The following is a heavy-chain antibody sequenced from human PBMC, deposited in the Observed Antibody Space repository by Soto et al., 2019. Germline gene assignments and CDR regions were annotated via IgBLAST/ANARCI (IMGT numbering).Heavy chain of an antibody. Sequence: GGSLRLSCAASGFTFSSYAMHWVRQAPGKGLEWVAVISYDGSNKYYADSVKGRFTISRDNSKNTLYLQMNSLRAEDTAVYYCARGGVLRFLEWEKPFDYWGQGTLVTVSS. V-gene: IGHV3-30-3*01. D-gene: IGHD3-3*01. J-gene: IGHJ4*02. CDR2: ISYDGSNK. CDR1: GFTFSSYA. CDR3: ARGGVLRFLEWEKPFDY.